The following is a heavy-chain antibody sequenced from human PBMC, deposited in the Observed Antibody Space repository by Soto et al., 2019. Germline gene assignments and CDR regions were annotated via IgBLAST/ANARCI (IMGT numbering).Heavy chain of an antibody. CDR1: GFTFSSYG. CDR3: AKDIVPT. CDR2: ISYDGSNK. V-gene: IGHV3-30*18. Sequence: PGGSLRLSCAASGFTFSSYGMHWVRQAPGKGLEWVAVISYDGSNKYYTDSVKGRFTISRDNSKNTLYLQMNSLRAEDTAVYYCAKDIVPTWGQGTTVTVSS. J-gene: IGHJ6*02. D-gene: IGHD3-16*02.